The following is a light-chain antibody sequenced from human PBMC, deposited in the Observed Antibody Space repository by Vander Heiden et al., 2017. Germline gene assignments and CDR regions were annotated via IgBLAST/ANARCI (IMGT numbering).Light chain of an antibody. V-gene: IGKV4-1*01. J-gene: IGKJ4*01. Sequence: DFVFTPSPDSLSRLLGERVTINCKSSQSLLYSSNNKDSLAWYQQKPGQPPKLLIYWASTRESGVPDRFSGSGSRTDFTLTIRSLQAEDVAVYYCQQYYYTPPTFGGGTKVEIK. CDR3: QQYYYTPPT. CDR1: QSLLYSSNNKDS. CDR2: WAS.